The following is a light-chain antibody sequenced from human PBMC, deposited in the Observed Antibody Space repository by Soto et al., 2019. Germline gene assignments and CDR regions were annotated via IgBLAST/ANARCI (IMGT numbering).Light chain of an antibody. Sequence: QSAPTQPASVSGSPGQSITISCTGTIDDVGAYNYVSWYQQRPGSAPQLIMYDVNNRPSGASHRFSGSKSGHTAYLTISGLQSDDEANYHCSSYTSTYSLVFGTGTKVTVL. CDR2: DVN. V-gene: IGLV2-14*03. CDR1: IDDVGAYNY. CDR3: SSYTSTYSLV. J-gene: IGLJ1*01.